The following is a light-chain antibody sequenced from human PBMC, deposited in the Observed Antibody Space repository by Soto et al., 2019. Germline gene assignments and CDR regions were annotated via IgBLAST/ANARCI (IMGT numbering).Light chain of an antibody. J-gene: IGLJ2*01. CDR2: DVS. CDR3: SSYTSSSCYVL. Sequence: QSALTQPASVSGSPGQSITISCTGTSSDVGGYNYVSWYQQHPGKAPKLMIYDVSNRPSGVSNRFSGSQSGNTASLTISRLQGEDEADYYCSSYTSSSCYVLFGGGTKLTVL. CDR1: SSDVGGYNY. V-gene: IGLV2-14*01.